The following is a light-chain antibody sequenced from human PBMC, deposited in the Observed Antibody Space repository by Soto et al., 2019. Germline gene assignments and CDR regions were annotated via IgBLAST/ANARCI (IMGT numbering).Light chain of an antibody. Sequence: QSVLTQPPSVSAAPGQRVTISCSGSSSNIGSNYVSWYQQLPGTDPQLLMYDNYKRPSGIPSRLSCATSGTSAALPIVGVQTGDEDDYYCDSWDKSLSVVLFGGGTKLTVL. V-gene: IGLV1-51*01. CDR1: SSNIGSNY. J-gene: IGLJ2*01. CDR3: DSWDKSLSVVL. CDR2: DNY.